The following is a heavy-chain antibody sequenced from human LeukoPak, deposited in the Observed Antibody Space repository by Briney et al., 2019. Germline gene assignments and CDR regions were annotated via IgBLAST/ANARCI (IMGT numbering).Heavy chain of an antibody. CDR2: IYISGNT. D-gene: IGHD3-10*01. CDR1: GFTLTTNY. V-gene: IGHV3-66*03. J-gene: IGHJ6*03. Sequence: GGSLRPSCAASGFTLTTNYMTWVRQAPGQGLESVSVIYISGNTYYTDSVERRFTISRDNSKNTLYLQMNSLRPEDTAVYYCARDHMRSYIFMDVWGKGTTVTVSS. CDR3: ARDHMRSYIFMDV.